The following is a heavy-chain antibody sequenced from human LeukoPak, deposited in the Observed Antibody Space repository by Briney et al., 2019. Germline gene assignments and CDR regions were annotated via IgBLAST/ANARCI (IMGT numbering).Heavy chain of an antibody. CDR3: AREHIDYGDYDY. Sequence: GGSLRLSCAASGFIFSDYNMHWVRQAPGKGLEWVSYITHSGRTISYADSVKGRFTISRDNARNSLYLQMNSLRDDDTAVYFCAREHIDYGDYDYWGQGTLVTVSS. D-gene: IGHD4-17*01. CDR2: ITHSGRTI. CDR1: GFIFSDYN. J-gene: IGHJ4*02. V-gene: IGHV3-48*02.